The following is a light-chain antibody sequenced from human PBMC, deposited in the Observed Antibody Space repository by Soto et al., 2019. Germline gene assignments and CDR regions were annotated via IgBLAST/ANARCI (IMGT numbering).Light chain of an antibody. CDR3: SSYTITNTLL. J-gene: IGLJ2*01. Sequence: QSALTQPASMSGSPGQSITISCTGTSSDVGGYKYVSWYQQHPGKAPKLMIFEVSNRPSGVSNRFSGSKSGNTASLTISGLQAEDEADYYCSSYTITNTLLFGGGTKL. CDR1: SSDVGGYKY. CDR2: EVS. V-gene: IGLV2-14*01.